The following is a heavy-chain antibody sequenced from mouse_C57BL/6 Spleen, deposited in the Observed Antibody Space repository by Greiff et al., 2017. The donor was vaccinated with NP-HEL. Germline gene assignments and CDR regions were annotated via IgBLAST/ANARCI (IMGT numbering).Heavy chain of an antibody. V-gene: IGHV1-22*01. CDR3: ARDSNYPWFAY. J-gene: IGHJ3*01. D-gene: IGHD2-5*01. Sequence: EVQLQQSGPELVKPGASVKMSCKASGYTFTDYNMHWVKQSHGKSLEWIGYINPNNGGTSYNQKFKGKATLTVNKSSRTAYMELRSLTSEDSAVYYCARDSNYPWFAYWGQRTLVTVSA. CDR2: INPNNGGT. CDR1: GYTFTDYN.